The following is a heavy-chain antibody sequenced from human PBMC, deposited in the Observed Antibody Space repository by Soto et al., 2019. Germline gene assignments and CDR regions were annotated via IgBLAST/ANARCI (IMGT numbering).Heavy chain of an antibody. Sequence: EVQLVESGGGLVQPGGSLRLSCAASGFTFSSYSMNWVRQAPGKGLEWVSYISSSSSTIYYADSVKGRFTISRDNAKNSLYLQMNSLRAEDTAVYYCARVSATVTTFYFDYWGQGTLVTVSS. CDR2: ISSSSSTI. CDR1: GFTFSSYS. J-gene: IGHJ4*02. D-gene: IGHD4-17*01. CDR3: ARVSATVTTFYFDY. V-gene: IGHV3-48*01.